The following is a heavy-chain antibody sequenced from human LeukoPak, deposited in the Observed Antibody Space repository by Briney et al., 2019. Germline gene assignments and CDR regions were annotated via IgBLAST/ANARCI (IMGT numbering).Heavy chain of an antibody. CDR3: ARDGPAAGGPDLDY. D-gene: IGHD6-13*01. J-gene: IGHJ4*02. CDR1: GFTFNKYW. Sequence: GGSLRLSCAASGFTFNKYWMHWVRQVPGKGLVWVSHIKGDGSITNFADSVKGRFTISRDNAKNTVYLQINSLRVEDSAIYYCARDGPAAGGPDLDYWGQGTLVTVSS. CDR2: IKGDGSIT. V-gene: IGHV3-74*01.